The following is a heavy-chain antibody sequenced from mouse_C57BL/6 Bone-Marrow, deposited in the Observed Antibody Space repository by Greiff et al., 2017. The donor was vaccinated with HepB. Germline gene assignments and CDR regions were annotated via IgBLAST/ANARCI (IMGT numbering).Heavy chain of an antibody. CDR3: ARGGDRYFDV. Sequence: EVKLQQSGPGMVKPSQSLSLTCTVTGYSITSGYDWHWIRHFPGNKLEWMGYISYSGSTNYNPSLKSRISITHDTSKNHFFLKLNSVTTEDTATYYCARGGDRYFDVWGTGTTVTVSS. CDR1: GYSITSGYD. CDR2: ISYSGST. D-gene: IGHD2-13*01. V-gene: IGHV3-1*01. J-gene: IGHJ1*03.